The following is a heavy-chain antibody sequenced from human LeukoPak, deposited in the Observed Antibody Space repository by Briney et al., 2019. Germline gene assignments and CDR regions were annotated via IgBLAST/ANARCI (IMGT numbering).Heavy chain of an antibody. J-gene: IGHJ4*02. CDR2: IYYSGST. V-gene: IGHV4-59*01. CDR3: ARDTYYYDSSGYRPFDY. Sequence: SETLSPTCTVSGGSISSYYWSWIRQPPGKGLEWIGYIYYSGSTNYNPSLKSRVTISVDTSKNQFSLKLSSVTAADTAVYYCARDTYYYDSSGYRPFDYWGQGTLVTVSS. CDR1: GGSISSYY. D-gene: IGHD3-22*01.